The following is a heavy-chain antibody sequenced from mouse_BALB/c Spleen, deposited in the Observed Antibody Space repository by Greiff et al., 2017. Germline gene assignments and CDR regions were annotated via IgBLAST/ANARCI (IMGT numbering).Heavy chain of an antibody. CDR3: ARSSYYRYWFAY. V-gene: IGHV1-7*01. CDR2: INPSTGYT. J-gene: IGHJ3*01. D-gene: IGHD2-14*01. CDR1: GYTFTSYW. Sequence: VKLVESGAELAKPGASVKMSCKASGYTFTSYWMHWVKQRPGQGLEWIGYINPSTGYTEYNQKFKDKATLTADKSSSTAYMQLSSLTSEDSAVYYCARSSYYRYWFAYWGQGTLVTVSA.